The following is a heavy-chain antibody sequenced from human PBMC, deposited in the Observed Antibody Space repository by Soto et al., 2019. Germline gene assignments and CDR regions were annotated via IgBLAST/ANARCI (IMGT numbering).Heavy chain of an antibody. CDR1: GGSFSGYY. CDR2: INHSGRT. D-gene: IGHD3-3*01. CDR3: ARTGRITIFGVAIKGYYFDY. Sequence: QVQLQQWGAGLLKPSETLSLTCAVYGGSFSGYYWSWIRQPPGKGLEWIGEINHSGRTNYNPSLKSRVTISVDTSKYQFSLKLSSVTAADTALYYCARTGRITIFGVAIKGYYFDYWGQGTLVTVSS. J-gene: IGHJ4*02. V-gene: IGHV4-34*01.